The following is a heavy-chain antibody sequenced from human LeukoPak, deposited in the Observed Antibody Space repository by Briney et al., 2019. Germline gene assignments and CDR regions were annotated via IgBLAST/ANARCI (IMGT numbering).Heavy chain of an antibody. CDR2: IIPIFGTA. Sequence: SVKVSCKASGGTFSSYAISWVRQAPGQGLEWMGGIIPIFGTANYAQKFQGRVTITADESTSTAYMELSSLRSEDTAVYYCAKDPGFGELFLGAFDIWGQGTMVTVSS. D-gene: IGHD3-10*01. V-gene: IGHV1-69*13. CDR1: GGTFSSYA. CDR3: AKDPGFGELFLGAFDI. J-gene: IGHJ3*02.